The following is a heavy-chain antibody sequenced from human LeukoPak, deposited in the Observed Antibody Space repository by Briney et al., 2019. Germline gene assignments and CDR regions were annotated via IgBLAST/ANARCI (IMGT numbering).Heavy chain of an antibody. CDR2: INPNSGGT. J-gene: IGHJ4*02. CDR1: GYTFTGYY. D-gene: IGHD3-3*01. V-gene: IGHV1-2*02. Sequence: ASVKVSCKASGYTFTGYYMHWVRQAPGQGLEWMGWINPNSGGTNDAQKFQGRVTMTRDTSISTAYMELSRLRSDDTAVYYCAKVEDFWSGYYFDYWGQGTLVTVSS. CDR3: AKVEDFWSGYYFDY.